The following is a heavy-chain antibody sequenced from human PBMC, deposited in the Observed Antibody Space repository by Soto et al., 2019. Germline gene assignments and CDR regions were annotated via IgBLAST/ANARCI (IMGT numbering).Heavy chain of an antibody. J-gene: IGHJ4*02. CDR1: GGSISSGGYS. Sequence: SETLSLTCAVSGGSISSGGYSWNWIRQPPGKGLEWIGYIYQSGSTYYNPSLKSRVTISVDRSKNQFSLRLTSVTAADTAVYYWAGGGSTEMNFDQGGEETLLTFP. D-gene: IGHD1-26*01. CDR2: IYQSGST. V-gene: IGHV4-30-2*01. CDR3: AGGGSTEMNFDQ.